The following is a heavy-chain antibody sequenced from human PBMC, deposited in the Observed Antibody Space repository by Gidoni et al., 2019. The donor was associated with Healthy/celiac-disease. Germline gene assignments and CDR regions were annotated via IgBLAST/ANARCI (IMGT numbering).Heavy chain of an antibody. CDR3: ARGGDDYGDYGGFYSDY. V-gene: IGHV4-39*01. J-gene: IGHJ4*02. CDR1: GCSISSSSYY. Sequence: QLQLQESCPGLVMPSETLSLTCTASGCSISSSSYYWGWIRQPPGERLEWIGRIYYSGSTYYNPSLKSRVTISVDTYKNQCALKLSSVTAADTAVYYCARGGDDYGDYGGFYSDYWGQGTLVTVSS. D-gene: IGHD4-17*01. CDR2: IYYSGST.